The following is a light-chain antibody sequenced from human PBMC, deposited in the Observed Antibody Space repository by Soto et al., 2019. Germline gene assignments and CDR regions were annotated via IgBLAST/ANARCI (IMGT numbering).Light chain of an antibody. V-gene: IGKV1-27*01. CDR1: QSISNY. CDR2: AAS. J-gene: IGKJ1*01. CDR3: QKYNSASRR. Sequence: DIQMTQSPSSLSASVGDRVTITCRASQSISNYLAWYQQKPGKVPKLLINAASTLQSALPSRFSGSGSGTDFTFPISSLRPEDFATYYCQKYNSASRRFGQGTKVEIK.